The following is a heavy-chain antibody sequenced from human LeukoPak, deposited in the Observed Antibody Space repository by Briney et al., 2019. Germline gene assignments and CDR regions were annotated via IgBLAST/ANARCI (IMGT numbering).Heavy chain of an antibody. CDR3: ARSGPYYYHYVDV. D-gene: IGHD3-10*01. Sequence: PSETLSLTCTVSGFSITRGDYWGWIRQPPGKGLEWIGAIYRSGSTYYDPSLRSRVAISVDTSKNQFSLRLSSVSAADTAVYYCARSGPYYYHYVDVWGKGTTVTVSS. CDR2: IYRSGST. V-gene: IGHV4-38-2*02. CDR1: GFSITRGDY. J-gene: IGHJ6*03.